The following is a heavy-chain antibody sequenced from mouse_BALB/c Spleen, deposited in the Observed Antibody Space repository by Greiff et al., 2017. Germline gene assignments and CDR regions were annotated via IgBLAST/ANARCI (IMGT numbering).Heavy chain of an antibody. Sequence: QVHVKQSGAELVRPGSSVKISCKASGYAFSSYWMNWVKQRPGQGLEWIGQIYPGDGDTNYNGKFKGKATLTADKSSSTAYMQLSSLTSEDSAVYFCARSRGTMITTGYAMDYWGQGTSVTVSS. CDR2: IYPGDGDT. J-gene: IGHJ4*01. V-gene: IGHV1-80*01. CDR3: ARSRGTMITTGYAMDY. D-gene: IGHD2-4*01. CDR1: GYAFSSYW.